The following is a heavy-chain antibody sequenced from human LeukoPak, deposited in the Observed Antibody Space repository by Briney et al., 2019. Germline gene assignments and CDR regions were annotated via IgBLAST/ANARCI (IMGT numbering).Heavy chain of an antibody. D-gene: IGHD6-6*01. J-gene: IGHJ4*02. V-gene: IGHV4-30-4*08. CDR3: ARGTWSSSIDY. CDR2: IYYGGT. CDR1: GGSVSSGSYY. Sequence: SETLSLTCTVSGGSVSSGSYYWSWIRQPPGKGLEYIGYIYYGGTYYNPSLKSRVTISVDTSKNQFSLKLSSVTAADTAVYYCARGTWSSSIDYWGQGTLVTVSS.